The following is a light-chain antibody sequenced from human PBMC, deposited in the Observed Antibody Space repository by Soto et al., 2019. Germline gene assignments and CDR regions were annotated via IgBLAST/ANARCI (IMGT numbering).Light chain of an antibody. CDR2: ANT. CDR1: SSNIGATYD. V-gene: IGLV1-40*01. CDR3: QSYDSSLSGYV. Sequence: QAVVTQPPSVSGAPGQRVTISCTGSSSNIGATYDVHWYRQLPGTAPKLLIFANTNRPSGVPDRFSGSKSGTSASLAITGLQAEDEADYYCQSYDSSLSGYVFGTGTKLTVL. J-gene: IGLJ1*01.